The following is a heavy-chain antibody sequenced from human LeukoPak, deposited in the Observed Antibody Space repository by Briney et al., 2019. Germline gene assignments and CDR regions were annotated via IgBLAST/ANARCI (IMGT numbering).Heavy chain of an antibody. CDR2: IYYSGST. D-gene: IGHD5-24*01. CDR1: GGSISSSSYY. CDR3: ARHPSRDGYNRIDY. J-gene: IGHJ4*02. Sequence: SETLSLTCTVSGGSISSSSYYWGWIRQPPGKGREWIGSIYYSGSTYYNPSLKSRVTISVDTSKNQFSLKLSSVTAADTAVYYCARHPSRDGYNRIDYWGQGTLVSVSS. V-gene: IGHV4-39*01.